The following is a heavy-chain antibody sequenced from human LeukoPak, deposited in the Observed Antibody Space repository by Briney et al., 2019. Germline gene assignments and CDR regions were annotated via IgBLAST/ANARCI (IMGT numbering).Heavy chain of an antibody. Sequence: PGGSLRLSCAASGFTFSNYWMHWVRQAPGKGLVWVSRINSDGINTSYADSVKGRFTISRDNSKNTLYLLMNSLRAEDTAVYYCAIRKSGNAIDYWGQGTLVTVSS. D-gene: IGHD5-12*01. CDR1: GFTFSNYW. V-gene: IGHV3-74*01. CDR2: INSDGINT. J-gene: IGHJ4*02. CDR3: AIRKSGNAIDY.